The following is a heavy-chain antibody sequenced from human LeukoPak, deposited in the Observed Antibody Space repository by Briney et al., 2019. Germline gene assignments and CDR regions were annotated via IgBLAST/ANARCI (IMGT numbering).Heavy chain of an antibody. Sequence: GGSLRLSCAASGFILSSDAMHWVRQAPGQGLERVSSISSSGSYTYFADSVKGRFTISRDNAKSSLYLQMNSLRAEDTAVYYCAREVMVVAATTFWYFDLWGRGTLVTVSS. CDR3: AREVMVVAATTFWYFDL. CDR1: GFILSSDA. CDR2: ISSSGSYT. D-gene: IGHD2-15*01. J-gene: IGHJ2*01. V-gene: IGHV3-21*01.